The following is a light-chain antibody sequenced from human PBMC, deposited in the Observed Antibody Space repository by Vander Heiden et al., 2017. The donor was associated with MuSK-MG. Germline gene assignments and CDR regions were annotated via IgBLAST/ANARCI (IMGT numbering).Light chain of an antibody. Sequence: QSALTQPASVSGSPGQSITISCTGTSSDVGGYNYVSWYQQHPGKAPKLMIYDVRNRPSGVSNRFSGSKSGNTASLTISGLQAEDEADYYCSSYTSSTTWGLGGGTKLNV. CDR1: SSDVGGYNY. CDR3: SSYTSSTTWG. V-gene: IGLV2-14*01. CDR2: DVR. J-gene: IGLJ3*02.